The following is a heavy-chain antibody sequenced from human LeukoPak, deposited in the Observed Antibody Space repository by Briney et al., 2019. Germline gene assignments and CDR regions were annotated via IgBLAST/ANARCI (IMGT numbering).Heavy chain of an antibody. J-gene: IGHJ4*02. Sequence: ASVKVSCKASGYTFTDNYLHWVRQAPGQGLEWMGMIYPRDGSTSYAQNFQGRVTVTRDTSTTTVHMELRGLRSEDTAVYYCARDQEGFDYWGQGTVVTVSS. CDR1: GYTFTDNY. CDR3: ARDQEGFDY. V-gene: IGHV1-46*01. CDR2: IYPRDGST.